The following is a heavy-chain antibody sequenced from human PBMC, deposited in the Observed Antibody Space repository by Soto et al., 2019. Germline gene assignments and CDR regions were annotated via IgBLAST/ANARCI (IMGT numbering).Heavy chain of an antibody. D-gene: IGHD5-18*01. CDR3: TTERPVDTAMAKYYFDY. V-gene: IGHV3-15*01. Sequence: GGSLRLSCAASGFTFSNAWMSWVRQAPGKGLEWVGRIKSKTDGGTTDYAAPVKGRFTISRDDSKNTLYLQMNSLKTEDTAVYYCTTERPVDTAMAKYYFDYWGQGTLVTVSS. CDR1: GFTFSNAW. J-gene: IGHJ4*02. CDR2: IKSKTDGGTT.